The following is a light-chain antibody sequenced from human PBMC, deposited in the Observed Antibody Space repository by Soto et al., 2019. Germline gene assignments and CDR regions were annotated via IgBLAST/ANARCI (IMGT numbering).Light chain of an antibody. Sequence: DIQMNQPPSSLSASVEDRVTITCRASQSISSWLAWYQQKPGKAPKLLIYDASSLESGVPSRFSGSGSGTEFTLTISSLQPDDFATYYCQQYNSYPTTFGQGTKVDI. CDR1: QSISSW. J-gene: IGKJ1*01. CDR3: QQYNSYPTT. V-gene: IGKV1-5*01. CDR2: DAS.